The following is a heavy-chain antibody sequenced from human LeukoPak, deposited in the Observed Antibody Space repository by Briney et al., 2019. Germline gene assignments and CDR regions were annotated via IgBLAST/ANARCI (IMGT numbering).Heavy chain of an antibody. CDR2: IKQDGSEK. V-gene: IGHV3-7*03. D-gene: IGHD3-10*01. CDR3: TRSPDGVDY. Sequence: GGSLRLSCAASGFTFSNYWMTWVRQAPGKGPEWVANIKQDGSEKYYLDSVKGRFTISRDNAKNSLYLEMNSLRAEDTAVYYCTRSPDGVDYWGQGTLVTVSS. CDR1: GFTFSNYW. J-gene: IGHJ4*02.